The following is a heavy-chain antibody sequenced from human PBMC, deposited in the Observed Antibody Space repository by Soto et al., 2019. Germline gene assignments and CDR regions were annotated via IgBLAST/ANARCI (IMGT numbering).Heavy chain of an antibody. Sequence: ASVKVSCKASGYTFTSYYMHWVRQAPGQGLEWMGMINPSGGSTSYAQKFQGRVTMTRDTSTSTVYMELSSLRSEDTAVYYCARDYSYYYDSRARQYYFDYWGQGTLVTVSS. CDR3: ARDYSYYYDSRARQYYFDY. CDR1: GYTFTSYY. V-gene: IGHV1-46*01. CDR2: INPSGGST. J-gene: IGHJ4*02. D-gene: IGHD3-22*01.